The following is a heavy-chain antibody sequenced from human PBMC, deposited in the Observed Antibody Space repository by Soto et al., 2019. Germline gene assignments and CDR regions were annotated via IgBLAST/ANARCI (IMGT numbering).Heavy chain of an antibody. CDR2: ISGSGDTT. CDR3: ANWAAYCGGDRCYSSGPDH. V-gene: IGHV3-23*01. D-gene: IGHD2-15*01. CDR1: GFTFSSYA. Sequence: EVQLLESGGGSVQPGGSLRLSCAASGFTFSSYAMTWVRQAPGKGLEWVSAISGSGDTTHYADSVKGRFTISRDNSKNTLYLQMNSLRAEDAAIYYCANWAAYCGGDRCYSSGPDHWGQGALVTVSS. J-gene: IGHJ4*02.